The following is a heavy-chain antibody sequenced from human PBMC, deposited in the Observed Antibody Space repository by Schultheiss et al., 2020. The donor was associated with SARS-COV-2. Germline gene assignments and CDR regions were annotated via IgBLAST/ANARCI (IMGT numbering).Heavy chain of an antibody. CDR3: AKDKGAMVSYFDY. J-gene: IGHJ4*02. CDR1: GFTFSSYA. Sequence: GESLKISCAASGFTFSSYAMHWVRQAPGKGLEWVAVISYDGSNKYYADSVKGRFTISRDNSKNTLYLQMNSLRAEDTAVYYCAKDKGAMVSYFDYWGQGTLVTVSS. CDR2: ISYDGSNK. V-gene: IGHV3-30*04. D-gene: IGHD5-18*01.